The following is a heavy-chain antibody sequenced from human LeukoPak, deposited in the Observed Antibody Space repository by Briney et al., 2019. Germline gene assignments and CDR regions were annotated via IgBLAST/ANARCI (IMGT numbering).Heavy chain of an antibody. D-gene: IGHD2-2*01. CDR2: IYHSGST. V-gene: IGHV4-39*01. CDR1: GGSIGGSNFY. Sequence: PSETLSLTCTVSGGSIGGSNFYWGWVRQPPGKGLEWIGSIYHSGSTYYSASLKSRVTISVDTSKNQFSLKLSSVTATDTAVYYCARGHPWGYCSSTSCLEYFQHWGQGTLVTVSS. J-gene: IGHJ1*01. CDR3: ARGHPWGYCSSTSCLEYFQH.